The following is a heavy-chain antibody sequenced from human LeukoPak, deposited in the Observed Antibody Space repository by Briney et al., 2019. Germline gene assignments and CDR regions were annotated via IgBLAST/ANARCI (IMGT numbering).Heavy chain of an antibody. V-gene: IGHV4-34*01. CDR1: GGSFSGYY. CDR2: INHSGST. D-gene: IGHD6-19*01. CDR3: ARGLSIAVAGPYYFDY. Sequence: SETLSLTCAVYGGSFSGYYWRWIRQPPGKGLEWIGEINHSGSTNYNPSLKSRVTISVDTSKNQFSLKLSSVTAADTAVYYCARGLSIAVAGPYYFDYWGQGTLVTVSS. J-gene: IGHJ4*02.